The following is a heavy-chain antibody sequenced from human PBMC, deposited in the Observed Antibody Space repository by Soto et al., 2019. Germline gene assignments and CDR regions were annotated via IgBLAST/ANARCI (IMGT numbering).Heavy chain of an antibody. J-gene: IGHJ4*02. CDR1: GFTFSNCA. Sequence: EVQLLESGGGSVQPGGSLRLSCAVSGFTFSNCAMTWVRQAPGKGLEWVSTMSGTAGNTYYADSVKGRFTISRDNSKNTLYLQMNSLRAEDTAVYYCAKKYYFGSGSYVFYFDYWGQGTLVTVSS. CDR2: MSGTAGNT. D-gene: IGHD3-10*01. V-gene: IGHV3-23*01. CDR3: AKKYYFGSGSYVFYFDY.